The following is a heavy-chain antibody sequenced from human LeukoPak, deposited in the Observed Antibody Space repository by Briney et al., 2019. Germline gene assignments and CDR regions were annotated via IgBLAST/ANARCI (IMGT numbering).Heavy chain of an antibody. J-gene: IGHJ6*03. V-gene: IGHV4-4*07. D-gene: IGHD5-12*01. CDR1: GGSISSYY. CDR3: ARDRGIVATIAGPLDHYYYYMDV. Sequence: KPSETLSLTCTVSGGSISSYYWSWIRQPAGKGLEWIGRIYTSVSTNYNPSLKSRVTISVDKSKNQFSLKLSSVTAADTAVYYCARDRGIVATIAGPLDHYYYYMDVWGKGTTVTVPS. CDR2: IYTSVST.